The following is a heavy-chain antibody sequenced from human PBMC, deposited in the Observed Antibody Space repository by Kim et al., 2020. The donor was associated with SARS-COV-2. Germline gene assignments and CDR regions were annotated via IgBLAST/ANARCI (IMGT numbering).Heavy chain of an antibody. CDR1: GFTFSSYA. Sequence: GGSLRLSCAASGFTFSSYAMSWVRQAPGQGLEWVSVIYSGGSSTYYADSVKGRFTISRDNSKSTLYLQMNSLRAEDTAVYYCALGRQWLGTDPHKCDYWSEGTLVTVSS. D-gene: IGHD6-19*01. CDR3: ALGRQWLGTDPHKCDY. J-gene: IGHJ4*02. CDR2: IYSGGSST. V-gene: IGHV3-23*03.